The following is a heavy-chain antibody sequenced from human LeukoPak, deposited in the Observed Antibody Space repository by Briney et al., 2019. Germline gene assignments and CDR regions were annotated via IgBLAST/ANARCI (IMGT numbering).Heavy chain of an antibody. CDR1: GFTFSSYG. CDR2: IWYDGSNK. Sequence: GGSLRLSCAASGFTFSSYGMHWVRQAPGKGLEWVAVIWYDGSNKYYADSVKGRFTISRDNSKNTLYLQMNSLRAEDTAVYYCARDGARIVGATGRSAGDYYGMDVWGQGTTVTVSS. V-gene: IGHV3-33*01. D-gene: IGHD1-26*01. J-gene: IGHJ6*02. CDR3: ARDGARIVGATGRSAGDYYGMDV.